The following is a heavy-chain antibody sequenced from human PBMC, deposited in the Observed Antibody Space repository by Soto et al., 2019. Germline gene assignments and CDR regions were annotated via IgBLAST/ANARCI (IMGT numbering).Heavy chain of an antibody. CDR3: SKTDYYYYGMDV. V-gene: IGHV4-39*01. CDR2: IYYGGST. Sequence: QVQLQESGPGLVKPSATLSLTCTVSGDSVSSSNYYWGWIRQPPGKGLEWIGSIYYGGSTFYNPSLKSRVTISVDTSKNQFSLRLSSVTAADTAVYYCSKTDYYYYGMDVWGQGTTVTVSS. J-gene: IGHJ6*02. CDR1: GDSVSSSNYY.